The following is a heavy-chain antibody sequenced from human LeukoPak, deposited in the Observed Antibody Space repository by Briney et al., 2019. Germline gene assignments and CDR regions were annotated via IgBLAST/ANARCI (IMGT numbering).Heavy chain of an antibody. J-gene: IGHJ3*02. V-gene: IGHV4-59*01. Sequence: PSETLSLTCTVSGGSISSYYWSWIRQPPGKGLAWIGYIYYSGSTNYNPSLKSRVTISVDTSKNHFSLKLSSGTAADTAVYYCARVVVTAVGYNAFDIWGQGTMVTVSS. CDR1: GGSISSYY. D-gene: IGHD2-21*02. CDR3: ARVVVTAVGYNAFDI. CDR2: IYYSGST.